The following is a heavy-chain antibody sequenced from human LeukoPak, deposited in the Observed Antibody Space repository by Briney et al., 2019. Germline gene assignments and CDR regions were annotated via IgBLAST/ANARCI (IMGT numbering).Heavy chain of an antibody. V-gene: IGHV3-74*01. J-gene: IGHJ3*02. D-gene: IGHD4-17*01. Sequence: GGSLRLSCAASGLTFSSHWMHWVRQAPGKGLVWVSRITNDGSSTTYADSVKDRFTISRDNSKNTLYLQMNSLRAEDTAVYYCAKVQLDGDYEYLDIWGQGTMVTVSS. CDR3: AKVQLDGDYEYLDI. CDR1: GLTFSSHW. CDR2: ITNDGSST.